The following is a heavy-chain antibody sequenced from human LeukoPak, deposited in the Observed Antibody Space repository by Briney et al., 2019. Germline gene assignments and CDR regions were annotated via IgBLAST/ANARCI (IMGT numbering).Heavy chain of an antibody. V-gene: IGHV1-8*03. CDR3: ARALFGVVNPGDDY. D-gene: IGHD3-3*01. Sequence: GESLKVSCKASGYTFTSYDINWVRQATGQGLEWMGWMNPNSGNTGYAQKFQGRVTITRNTSISTAYMELSSLRSEDTAVYYCARALFGVVNPGDDYWGQGTLVTVSS. CDR2: MNPNSGNT. J-gene: IGHJ4*02. CDR1: GYTFTSYD.